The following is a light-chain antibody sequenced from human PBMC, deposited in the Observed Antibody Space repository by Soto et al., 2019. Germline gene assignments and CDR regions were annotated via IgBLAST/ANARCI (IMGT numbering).Light chain of an antibody. CDR3: SSYTSSSTRV. J-gene: IGLJ1*01. CDR1: SSDVGGYNY. V-gene: IGLV2-14*01. CDR2: DVS. Sequence: QSVLTQPASVSGSPGQSITISCTGTSSDVGGYNYVSWYQQHPGKAPKLMLYDVSNRPSGDSNRFSGSKSDNTASRSISGLQAEDEADDYCSSYTSSSTRVFGTGTKLTVL.